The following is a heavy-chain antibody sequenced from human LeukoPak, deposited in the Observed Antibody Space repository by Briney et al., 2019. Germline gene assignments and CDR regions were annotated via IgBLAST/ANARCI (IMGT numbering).Heavy chain of an antibody. CDR1: GYSFTSYW. Sequence: GESLKISCKGSGYSFTSYWIGWVRQMPGKGLEWMGIIYPGDSDTRYSPSFQGQVTISADKSIGTAYLQWSSLKASDTAMYYCANSQHGYYDSSGYYWSIDAFDIWGQGTMVTVSS. CDR3: ANSQHGYYDSSGYYWSIDAFDI. D-gene: IGHD3-22*01. J-gene: IGHJ3*02. CDR2: IYPGDSDT. V-gene: IGHV5-51*01.